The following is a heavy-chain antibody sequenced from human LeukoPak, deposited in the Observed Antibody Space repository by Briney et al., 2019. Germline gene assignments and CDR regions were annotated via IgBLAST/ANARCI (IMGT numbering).Heavy chain of an antibody. CDR3: ARGLWFGDYYYYMDV. CDR2: ISAYNGNT. V-gene: IGHV1-18*04. D-gene: IGHD3-10*01. CDR1: GYTFSDYY. J-gene: IGHJ6*03. Sequence: GASVKVSCKTSGYTFSDYYIHWIRQAPGQGLEWMGWISAYNGNTNYAQKLQGRVTMTTDTSTSTAYMELRSLRSDDTAVYYCARGLWFGDYYYYMDVWGKGTTVTISS.